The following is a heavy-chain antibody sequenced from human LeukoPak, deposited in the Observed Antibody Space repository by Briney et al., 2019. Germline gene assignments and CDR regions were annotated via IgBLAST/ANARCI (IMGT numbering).Heavy chain of an antibody. Sequence: PSETLSLTCTVSGGSISSSSYYWGWIRQPPGKGLEWIGSIYYSGSTYYDPSLKSRVTISVDTSKNQFSLELSSVTAADTAVYYCARQEQLVGCFDYWGQGTLVTVSS. J-gene: IGHJ4*02. D-gene: IGHD6-13*01. CDR1: GGSISSSSYY. V-gene: IGHV4-39*01. CDR3: ARQEQLVGCFDY. CDR2: IYYSGST.